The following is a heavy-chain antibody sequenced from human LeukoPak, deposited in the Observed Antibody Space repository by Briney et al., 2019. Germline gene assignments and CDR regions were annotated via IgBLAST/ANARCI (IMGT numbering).Heavy chain of an antibody. CDR2: LKSDGSNR. CDR1: GFTFSSYW. Sequence: GGSLRLSCAASGFTFSSYWMHWVRHAPGKGLVWVSRLKSDGSNRGYADSVKGRFTISRDNAKNTLFLQMSSLRADDTAVYYCARDLLTYSGSYPVYWGQGTLVTVSS. CDR3: ARDLLTYSGSYPVY. D-gene: IGHD1-26*01. V-gene: IGHV3-74*01. J-gene: IGHJ4*02.